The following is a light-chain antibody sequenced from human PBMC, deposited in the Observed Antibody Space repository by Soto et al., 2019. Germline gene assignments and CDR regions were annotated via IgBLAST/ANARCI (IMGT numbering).Light chain of an antibody. Sequence: DVEVTPSHSSLSASVGDRVTITCWASQGIRNSVAWYQQKPGKAPKLLIYKASTLKSGVPSRFSGSGSGTEFTLTISSLQPDDFATYYCQHYNSYSEAFGQGTKV. CDR2: KAS. CDR1: QGIRNS. V-gene: IGKV1-5*03. J-gene: IGKJ1*01. CDR3: QHYNSYSEA.